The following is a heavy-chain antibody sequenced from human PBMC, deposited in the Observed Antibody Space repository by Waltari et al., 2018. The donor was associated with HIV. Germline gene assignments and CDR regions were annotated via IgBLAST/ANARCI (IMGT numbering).Heavy chain of an antibody. Sequence: ESGPGLVKPSETLSLTCTVSGGSISSSSYYWGWIRQPPGKGLEWIGSIYYSGSTYYNPSLKSRVTISVDTSKNQFSLKLSSVTAADTAVYYCARHALAEAFDIWGQGTMVTVSS. V-gene: IGHV4-39*01. CDR3: ARHALAEAFDI. CDR2: IYYSGST. CDR1: GGSISSSSYY. J-gene: IGHJ3*02.